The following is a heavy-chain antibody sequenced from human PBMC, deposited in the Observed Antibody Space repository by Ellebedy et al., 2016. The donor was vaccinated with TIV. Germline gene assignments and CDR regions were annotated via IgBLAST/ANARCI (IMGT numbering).Heavy chain of an antibody. CDR1: GFSFRSYW. Sequence: GESLKISCAASGFSFRSYWMSWVRQAPGKGLEWVVNISQDGGVQYYVELLKGRFTICRDNADNSLFLQMNSLIAEDTAVYYCARRGSYGDYAVQINSWLDTWGRGTLVAVSS. CDR2: ISQDGGVQ. V-gene: IGHV3-7*01. CDR3: ARRGSYGDYAVQINSWLDT. J-gene: IGHJ5*02. D-gene: IGHD4-17*01.